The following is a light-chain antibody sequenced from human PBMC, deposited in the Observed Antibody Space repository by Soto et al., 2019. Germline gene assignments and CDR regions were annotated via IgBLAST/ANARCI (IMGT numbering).Light chain of an antibody. J-gene: IGLJ2*01. CDR2: GNN. Sequence: QSVLTQPPSVSGAPGQRVTISCTGSSSNIGAGYDVHWYQQLPGTAPKLLIFGNNNRPSGVPGRFSGSKSGTSASLAITGLQTEDEADYYCQSYDSSLSGPVVFGGGTQLTVL. V-gene: IGLV1-40*01. CDR3: QSYDSSLSGPVV. CDR1: SSNIGAGYD.